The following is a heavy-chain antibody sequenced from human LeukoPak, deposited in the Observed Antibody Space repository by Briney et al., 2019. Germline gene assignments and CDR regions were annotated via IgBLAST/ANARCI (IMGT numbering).Heavy chain of an antibody. Sequence: PSETLSLTCTVSGYSISSGYYWGWIRQPPGKGLEWIGIIYHSGSTYYNPSLKSRVTMSIDTSKNQLSLNLSSVTAADTAVYYCARRNMWGWFDPWGQGTLGIVSS. CDR3: ARRNMWGWFDP. J-gene: IGHJ5*02. D-gene: IGHD1-26*01. CDR2: IYHSGST. V-gene: IGHV4-38-2*02. CDR1: GYSISSGYY.